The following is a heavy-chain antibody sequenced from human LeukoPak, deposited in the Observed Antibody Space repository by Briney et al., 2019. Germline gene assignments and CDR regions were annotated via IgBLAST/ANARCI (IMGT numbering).Heavy chain of an antibody. CDR2: IKEDGSEK. V-gene: IGHV3-7*03. Sequence: PGGSLRLSCAASGFTFNTYWMSWVRQAPGKGLEWVANIKEDGSEKNYVDSVKGRFTISRDNAKNSLYLQMNSLRAEDTALYYCAKDEARELEGYFDYWGQGTLVTVSS. CDR3: AKDEARELEGYFDY. CDR1: GFTFNTYW. D-gene: IGHD1-26*01. J-gene: IGHJ4*02.